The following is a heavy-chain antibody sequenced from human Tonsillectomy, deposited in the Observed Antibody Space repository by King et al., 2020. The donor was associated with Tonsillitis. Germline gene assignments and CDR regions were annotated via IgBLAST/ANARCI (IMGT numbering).Heavy chain of an antibody. CDR2: IYYSGST. CDR1: GGSISSYY. D-gene: IGHD2-2*01. J-gene: IGHJ4*02. CDR3: ARVEYQLYYFDY. V-gene: IGHV4-59*01. Sequence: QLQESGPGLVKPSETLSLTCTVSGGSISSYYWSWIRQPPGKGLEWIGYIYYSGSTNYNPSLNSRVTISVDTSKNQFSLKLSSVTAADTAVYYCARVEYQLYYFDYWGQGTLVTVSS.